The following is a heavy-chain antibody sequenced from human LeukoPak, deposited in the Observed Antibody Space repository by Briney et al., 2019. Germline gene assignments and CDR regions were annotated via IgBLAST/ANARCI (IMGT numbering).Heavy chain of an antibody. V-gene: IGHV4-4*07. J-gene: IGHJ4*02. CDR1: GGSISRYY. Sequence: SETLSLTCTVSGGSISRYYWSWIRQPAGKGLEWIGRIYTSGSTNYIASLKSRVSMSVDTSKNQFSLKLSSVTAADTAVFYCARENSGSYREFDYWGQGTLVTVSS. D-gene: IGHD1-26*01. CDR2: IYTSGST. CDR3: ARENSGSYREFDY.